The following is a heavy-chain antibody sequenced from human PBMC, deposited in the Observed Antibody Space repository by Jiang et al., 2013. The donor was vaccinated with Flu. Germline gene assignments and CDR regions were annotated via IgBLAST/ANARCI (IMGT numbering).Heavy chain of an antibody. J-gene: IGHJ5*01. CDR1: GDSFTGDSFY. D-gene: IGHD3-3*01. Sequence: PGLVKPSQTLSLTCTVSGDSFTGDSFYWSWIRQVPGKGLEWLAYISNTGDTHYTPSLKTRIFTSVDTSKNQFSLRLSSVTAADTARYFCARVATFGNTVWFDSWGQG. V-gene: IGHV4-31*03. CDR2: ISNTGDT. CDR3: ARVATFGNTVWFDS.